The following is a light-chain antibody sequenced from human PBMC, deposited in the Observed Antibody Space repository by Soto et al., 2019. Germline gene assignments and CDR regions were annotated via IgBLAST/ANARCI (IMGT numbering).Light chain of an antibody. J-gene: IGKJ4*01. CDR3: QQYKSYSFT. CDR2: KAS. CDR1: QSIDSW. Sequence: DIQMTQSPSTLSASVGDSVTITCRASQSIDSWLAWYQQKQGKAPKLLIYKASTLESGVPSRFSGSGSGTEFTLTINSLQPDDFATYHCQQYKSYSFTFGGGTKVEIK. V-gene: IGKV1-5*03.